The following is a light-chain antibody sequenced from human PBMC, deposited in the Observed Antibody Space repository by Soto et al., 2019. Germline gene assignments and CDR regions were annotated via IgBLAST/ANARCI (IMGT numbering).Light chain of an antibody. CDR3: SSYAGSNNYGV. CDR1: SGDVGGYNY. CDR2: EVF. V-gene: IGLV2-8*01. J-gene: IGLJ3*02. Sequence: QSVLTQPPSASGSPGQAVTTSCTGTSGDVGGYNYVSWFQQHPGKAPKLMIYEVFKRPSGVPDRFAASKSGNTASLAVCGVQAEEEADYYCSSYAGSNNYGVFGGGTKLTVL.